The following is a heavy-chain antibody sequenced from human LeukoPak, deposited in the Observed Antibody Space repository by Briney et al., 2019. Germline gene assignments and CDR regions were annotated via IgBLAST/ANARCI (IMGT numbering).Heavy chain of an antibody. CDR3: ARSSYSSGRYGGLDV. CDR2: INYSGKT. Sequence: SETLSLTCTVSGDSFTSTDDFWGWIRQPPGKGLEWIGSINYSGKTYYNPSLKSRVIISVDTSKNQVSLRLSSVTAADTAVYYCARSSYSSGRYGGLDVWGQGTTVTVSS. CDR1: GDSFTSTDDF. D-gene: IGHD6-25*01. V-gene: IGHV4-39*01. J-gene: IGHJ6*02.